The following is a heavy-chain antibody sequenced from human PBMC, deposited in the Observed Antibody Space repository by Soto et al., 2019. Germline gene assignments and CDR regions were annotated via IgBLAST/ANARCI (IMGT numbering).Heavy chain of an antibody. CDR2: INPSGGST. Sequence: ASVKVSCKASGYTFTSYYMHWVRQAPGQGLEWMGIINPSGGSTSYAQKFQGRVTMTRDTSTSTVYMELSSLRSEDTAVYYCARDRARGCYAQGTFGYWGQGTLVTVSS. V-gene: IGHV1-46*03. J-gene: IGHJ4*02. CDR1: GYTFTSYY. D-gene: IGHD2-2*01. CDR3: ARDRARGCYAQGTFGY.